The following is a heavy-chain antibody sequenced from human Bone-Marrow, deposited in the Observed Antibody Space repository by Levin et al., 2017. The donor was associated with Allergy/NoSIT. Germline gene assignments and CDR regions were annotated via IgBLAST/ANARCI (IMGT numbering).Heavy chain of an antibody. CDR3: AKGGVSSSGWHRGFDY. D-gene: IGHD6-19*01. CDR1: GFTFSSYG. Sequence: GGSLRLSCAASGFTFSSYGMHWVRQAPGKGLEWVAVISYDGSNKYYADSVKGRFTISRDNSKNTLYLQMNSLRAEDTAVYYCAKGGVSSSGWHRGFDYWGQGTLVTVSS. V-gene: IGHV3-30*18. CDR2: ISYDGSNK. J-gene: IGHJ4*02.